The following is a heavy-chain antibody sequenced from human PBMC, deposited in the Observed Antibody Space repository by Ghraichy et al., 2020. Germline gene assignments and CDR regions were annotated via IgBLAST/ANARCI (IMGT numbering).Heavy chain of an antibody. CDR3: AKGIAAGTTTISYSYNGMDI. V-gene: IGHV3-23*01. J-gene: IGHJ6*02. CDR2: ISGSGGST. Sequence: GESLNISCAASGFTFSNYVMSWVRQAPGKGLEWVSAISGSGGSTYYTESLKGRFTISRDNSKNTLILQMNSLRAEDTAVYYCAKGIAAGTTTISYSYNGMDIWGQGTNVTVSS. D-gene: IGHD6-13*01. CDR1: GFTFSNYV.